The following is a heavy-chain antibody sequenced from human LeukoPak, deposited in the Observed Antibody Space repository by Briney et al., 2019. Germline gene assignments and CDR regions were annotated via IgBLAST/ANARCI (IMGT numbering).Heavy chain of an antibody. V-gene: IGHV3-23*01. J-gene: IGHJ2*01. CDR1: GFTFSGYA. CDR2: ISGSGGST. Sequence: PGGSLRLSCAASGFTFSGYAMSWVRQAPGKGLEWVSAISGSGGSTYYADSVKGRLTISRDNSKNTLYLQMDSLRAEDTAVYYCAKVGIRISLIVVVFTTADDWYFDLWGRGTLVTVSS. CDR3: AKVGIRISLIVVVFTTADDWYFDL. D-gene: IGHD3-22*01.